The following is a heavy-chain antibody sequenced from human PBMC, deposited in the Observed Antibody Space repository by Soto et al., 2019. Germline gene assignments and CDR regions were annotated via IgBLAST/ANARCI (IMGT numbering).Heavy chain of an antibody. CDR2: IYYTGYT. V-gene: IGHV4-31*03. J-gene: IGHJ5*02. D-gene: IGHD2-8*01. CDR3: ADDANGYPFNWFDP. CDR1: GGSINSEDYY. Sequence: TLSLTFTVSGGSINSEDYYWSWLRQQPGKGLEWIGYIYYTGYTYYNSSLQSRLNISIDTSQSQFSLQLSSVTAADMAVYFCADDANGYPFNWFDPWGQGIPVTVSS.